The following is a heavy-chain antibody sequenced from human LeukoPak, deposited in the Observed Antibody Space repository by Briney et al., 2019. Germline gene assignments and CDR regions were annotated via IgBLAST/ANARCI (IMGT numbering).Heavy chain of an antibody. V-gene: IGHV4-39*07. CDR3: ARVLRYFDWLSRWAFDI. D-gene: IGHD3-9*01. CDR2: INHSGST. Sequence: PSETLSLTCTVSGGSISSSSYYWSWIRQPPEKGLEWIGEINHSGSTNYNLSLKSRVTISVDTSKNQFSLKLSSVTAADTAVYYCARVLRYFDWLSRWAFDIWGQGTMVIVSS. J-gene: IGHJ3*02. CDR1: GGSISSSSYY.